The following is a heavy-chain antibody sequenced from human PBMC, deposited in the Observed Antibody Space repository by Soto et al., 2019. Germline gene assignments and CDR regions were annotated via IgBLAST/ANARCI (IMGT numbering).Heavy chain of an antibody. CDR2: ISYDGSNE. Sequence: QVHLVESGGGVVQPGRSLRLSCEASGFTFSNYGTHWVRQAPGEGLEWVAHISYDGSNEHYTDAVKGRFTISRGNSKNMVFLHMNSLRLEGTAVYHCAKDTYFRDSSGYYVFDYWGQGTLVTVSS. J-gene: IGHJ4*02. CDR3: AKDTYFRDSSGYYVFDY. V-gene: IGHV3-30*18. D-gene: IGHD3-22*01. CDR1: GFTFSNYG.